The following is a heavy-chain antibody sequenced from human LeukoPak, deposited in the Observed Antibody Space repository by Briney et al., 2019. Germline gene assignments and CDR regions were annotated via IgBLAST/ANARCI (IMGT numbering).Heavy chain of an antibody. J-gene: IGHJ4*02. V-gene: IGHV3-7*01. Sequence: GGSLRLSCAASGITFSNYWMSWVRQAPGKGLEWVANIKQDGSEKYYVDSVKGRFTISRDNAKNSLYLQMNSLRAEDTAVYYCAREYGERYYDSSGYAPLDYWGQGTLVTVSS. D-gene: IGHD3-22*01. CDR2: IKQDGSEK. CDR3: AREYGERYYDSSGYAPLDY. CDR1: GITFSNYW.